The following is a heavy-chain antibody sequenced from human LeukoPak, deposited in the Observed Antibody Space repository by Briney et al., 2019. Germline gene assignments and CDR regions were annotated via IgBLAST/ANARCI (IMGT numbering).Heavy chain of an antibody. V-gene: IGHV4-61*08. Sequence: SETLSLTCTVSGGSISSGGYYWSWIRQHPGKGLEWIGYIYYSGSTNYNPSLKSRVTISVDTSKNQFSLKLSSVTAADTAVYYCARQEYSSSLFMYYWGQGTLVTVSS. CDR1: GGSISSGGYY. D-gene: IGHD6-6*01. CDR3: ARQEYSSSLFMYY. J-gene: IGHJ4*02. CDR2: IYYSGST.